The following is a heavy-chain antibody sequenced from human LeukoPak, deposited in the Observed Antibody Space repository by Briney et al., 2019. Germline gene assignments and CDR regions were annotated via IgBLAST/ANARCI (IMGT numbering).Heavy chain of an antibody. J-gene: IGHJ4*02. CDR3: ARHIGYSAWNPDY. Sequence: RGESLNFSCKASGYSFTGIWIGWVRQMPGKGLEWMGIIYPYDSETRYSPSFQGQVTISADKSISTAYLQWSSLKASDTAMYYCARHIGYSAWNPDYWGQGTLVTVSS. V-gene: IGHV5-51*01. CDR2: IYPYDSET. CDR1: GYSFTGIW. D-gene: IGHD5-18*01.